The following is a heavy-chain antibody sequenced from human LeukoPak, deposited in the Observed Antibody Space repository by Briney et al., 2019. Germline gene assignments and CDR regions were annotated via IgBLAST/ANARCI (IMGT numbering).Heavy chain of an antibody. J-gene: IGHJ5*02. CDR2: IYTSGST. V-gene: IGHV4-61*02. CDR3: ARAGSWFDP. CDR1: GGSISSGSYY. Sequence: SETLSLTCTVSGGSISSGSYYWSWIRQPAGKGLEWIGRIYTSGSTNYNPSLKSRVTISVDTSKNQFSLKLSSVTAADTAVYYCARAGSWFDPWGQGTLVTVSS.